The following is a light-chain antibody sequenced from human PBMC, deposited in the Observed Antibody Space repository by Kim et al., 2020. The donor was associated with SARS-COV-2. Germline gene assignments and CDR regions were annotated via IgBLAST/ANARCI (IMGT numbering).Light chain of an antibody. Sequence: IQMTQSPSSLSASVGDRVTITCRASHDISNYLAWFQHKPGKAPKLLIYGASALHSEVPSRFSGRGSGTDFTLTISSLQPEDVATFYCQSYNSVPWTFGQGNKVDIK. V-gene: IGKV1-27*01. CDR2: GAS. CDR1: HDISNY. CDR3: QSYNSVPWT. J-gene: IGKJ1*01.